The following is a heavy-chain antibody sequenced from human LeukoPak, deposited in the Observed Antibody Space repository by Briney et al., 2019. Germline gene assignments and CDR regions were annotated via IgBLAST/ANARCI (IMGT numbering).Heavy chain of an antibody. CDR2: VSGSGGST. CDR1: GFTFSSYA. CDR3: AKGANTYYYDSSGYYYAVDAFGI. J-gene: IGHJ3*02. Sequence: GGSLRLSCAASGFTFSSYAMSWVRQAPGKGLEWVSAVSGSGGSTYYADSVKGRFTISRDNSKNTLYLQMNSLRAEDTAVYYCAKGANTYYYDSSGYYYAVDAFGIWGQGTMVTVSS. D-gene: IGHD3-22*01. V-gene: IGHV3-23*01.